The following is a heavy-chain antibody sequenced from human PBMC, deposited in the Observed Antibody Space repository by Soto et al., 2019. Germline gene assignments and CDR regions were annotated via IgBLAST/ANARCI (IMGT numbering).Heavy chain of an antibody. J-gene: IGHJ6*02. CDR3: ARLSRASFALDV. D-gene: IGHD3-16*01. Sequence: GESLKISCKGSGYNFITDWISWVRQMPGKGLEWMGRIDPTDSYTKYSPSFEGHVTISADKSISTAYLQWSSLKASDSAVSYCARLSRASFALDVWGQGTTVTVSS. V-gene: IGHV5-10-1*01. CDR2: IDPTDSYT. CDR1: GYNFITDW.